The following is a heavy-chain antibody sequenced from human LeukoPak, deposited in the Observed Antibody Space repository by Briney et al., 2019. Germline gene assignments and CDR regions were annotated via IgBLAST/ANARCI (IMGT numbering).Heavy chain of an antibody. CDR2: IIPIFGTA. D-gene: IGHD3-10*01. J-gene: IGHJ2*01. CDR1: GGTFSSYA. V-gene: IGHV1-69*05. Sequence: ASVKVSCKASGGTFSSYAISWVRQAPGQGLEWMGGIIPIFGTANYAQKLQGRVTMTTDTSTSTAYMELSSLRSEDTAVYYCARGLDGEWYFDLWGRGTLVTVSS. CDR3: ARGLDGEWYFDL.